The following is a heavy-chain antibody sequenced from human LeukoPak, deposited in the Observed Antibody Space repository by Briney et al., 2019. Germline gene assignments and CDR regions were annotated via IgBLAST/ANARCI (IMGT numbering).Heavy chain of an antibody. CDR3: EKGTYYYDSSGYFPFDY. CDR1: GFTLDDYT. D-gene: IGHD3-22*01. J-gene: IGHJ4*02. V-gene: IGHV3-43*01. Sequence: GGSLRLSCAASGFTLDDYTMHWVRQAPGKGLEWVSLISWDGGSTYYADSVKGRLTISRDNSNNSLYLQMNSLRTEDTALYYCEKGTYYYDSSGYFPFDYWGQGTLVTVSS. CDR2: ISWDGGST.